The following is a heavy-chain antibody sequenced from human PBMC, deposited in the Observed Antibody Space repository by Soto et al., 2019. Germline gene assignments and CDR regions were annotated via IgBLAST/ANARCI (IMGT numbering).Heavy chain of an antibody. J-gene: IGHJ4*02. V-gene: IGHV1-69*02. Sequence: QVQLVQSGAEVKKPGSSVKVSCKASGGTFSSYTISWVRQAPGQGLEWMGRIITILGIANYAQKFQGRVTITADKSTSTAYMELSSLRSEDTAVYYCARLVDTADFDFWGQGTLVTVSS. CDR3: ARLVDTADFDF. D-gene: IGHD5-18*01. CDR1: GGTFSSYT. CDR2: IITILGIA.